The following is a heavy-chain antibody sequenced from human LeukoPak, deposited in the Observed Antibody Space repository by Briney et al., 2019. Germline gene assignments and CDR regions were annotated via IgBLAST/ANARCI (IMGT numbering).Heavy chain of an antibody. CDR2: ISNDGNNQ. CDR3: AKAPLRKKYSNAEYYFDS. V-gene: IGHV3-30*18. Sequence: GGSLRLSCAASGFSFRTYGMHWVRQAPGKGLEWVAVISNDGNNQFYAESVKGRLTISRDNPKNTLYLQMNSLRGEDTAVYYCAKAPLRKKYSNAEYYFDSWGQGTLVTASS. J-gene: IGHJ4*02. CDR1: GFSFRTYG. D-gene: IGHD4-11*01.